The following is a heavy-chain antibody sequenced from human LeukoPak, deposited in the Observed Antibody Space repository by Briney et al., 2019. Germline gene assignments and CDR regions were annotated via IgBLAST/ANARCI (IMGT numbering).Heavy chain of an antibody. CDR3: ARVGVRYFDWFPLFDP. Sequence: SQTLSLTCAVSGGSISSGGYSWSWIRQPPGKGLEWIGYIYHSGSTYYNPSLKSRVTKSVDRSKNQFSLKLSSVTAADTAVYYCARVGVRYFDWFPLFDPWGQGTLVTVSS. D-gene: IGHD3-9*01. J-gene: IGHJ5*02. CDR1: GGSISSGGYS. CDR2: IYHSGST. V-gene: IGHV4-30-2*01.